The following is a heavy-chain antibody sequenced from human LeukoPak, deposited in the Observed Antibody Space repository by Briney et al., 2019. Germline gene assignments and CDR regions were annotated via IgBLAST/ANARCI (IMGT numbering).Heavy chain of an antibody. CDR3: ARVGRVSIYPSYMDV. D-gene: IGHD6-6*01. V-gene: IGHV3-30*04. Sequence: GGSLRLSCEASGFTFSTFPMHCVRQTPDKGLEWVAVISDDGRDVYYADSVKGRFTISRDNSKNTLYLQMHSVSPEDTAVVYCARVGRVSIYPSYMDVWGKGTTVTVSS. J-gene: IGHJ6*03. CDR2: ISDDGRDV. CDR1: GFTFSTFP.